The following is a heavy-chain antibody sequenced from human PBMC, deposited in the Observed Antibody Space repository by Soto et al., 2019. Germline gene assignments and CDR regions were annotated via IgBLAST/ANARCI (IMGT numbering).Heavy chain of an antibody. CDR3: ARVRDWFDP. Sequence: QVQLQQWSAGLLKPSETLSLTCAVYGGSFSGYYWNWIRQPPGKGLEWIGEIDHSGYTNYNPSLKSRVTISVDTSKNQFSLMLTSVTAADTAVYYCARVRDWFDPWGQGTLVTVSS. CDR1: GGSFSGYY. V-gene: IGHV4-34*01. CDR2: IDHSGYT. J-gene: IGHJ5*02. D-gene: IGHD3-3*01.